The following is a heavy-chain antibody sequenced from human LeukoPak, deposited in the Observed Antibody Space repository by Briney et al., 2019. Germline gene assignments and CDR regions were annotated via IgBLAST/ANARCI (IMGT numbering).Heavy chain of an antibody. CDR2: ILSDGSKE. J-gene: IGHJ6*03. V-gene: IGHV3-33*06. Sequence: GGSLRLSCAASGFTFSSYGMHWVRQAPGKGLEWVAVILSDGSKEFYTDSVKGRFTISRDNSKNTLYLQMNSLRAEDTAVYYCAKGTANVDTAMAYYYYMDVWGKGTTVTVSS. CDR1: GFTFSSYG. CDR3: AKGTANVDTAMAYYYYMDV. D-gene: IGHD5-18*01.